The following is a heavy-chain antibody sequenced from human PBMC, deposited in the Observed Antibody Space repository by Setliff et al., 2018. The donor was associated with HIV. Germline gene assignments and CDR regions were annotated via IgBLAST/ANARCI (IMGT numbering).Heavy chain of an antibody. CDR3: GRDTEYYDTSGYPRRTLVDD. V-gene: IGHV1-2*02. J-gene: IGHJ4*02. Sequence: ASVKVSCKASGYTFIDYYIHWVRQAPGQGLEWMGWINPKTGCTSFAKKFQDRVTMSRDTSISTAYMQLSSLRSDDTAMYYCGRDTEYYDTSGYPRRTLVDDWGQGALVTVSS. CDR1: GYTFIDYY. D-gene: IGHD3-22*01. CDR2: INPKTGCT.